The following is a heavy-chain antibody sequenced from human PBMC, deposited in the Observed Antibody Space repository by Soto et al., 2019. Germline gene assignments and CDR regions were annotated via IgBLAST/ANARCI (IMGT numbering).Heavy chain of an antibody. Sequence: EVQLVESGGGSVQPGGSLRLSCAASGFTFRSYNMNWVRQAPGKGLEWVSYISSSSTTIYYADSVKGRFTISRDNAKNSLYLQMNSLRAEDTAVYYCERKGGVRDAFDIWGQGTMVTVSS. CDR1: GFTFRSYN. D-gene: IGHD2-8*02. CDR2: ISSSSTTI. J-gene: IGHJ3*02. V-gene: IGHV3-48*01. CDR3: ERKGGVRDAFDI.